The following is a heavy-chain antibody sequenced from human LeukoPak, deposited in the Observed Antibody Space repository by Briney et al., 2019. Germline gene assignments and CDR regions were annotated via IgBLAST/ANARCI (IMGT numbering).Heavy chain of an antibody. CDR2: IYTSGST. D-gene: IGHD3-3*01. J-gene: IGHJ4*01. V-gene: IGHV4-4*07. CDR1: GGSISSYY. CDR3: ARGPMFFGVXYCDY. Sequence: SETLSLTCTVSGGSISSYYWSWIRQPAGKGLEWIGRIYTSGSTNYNPSLKGRVTMSVDTSKNQFSLKLSSVTAADTAVYYCARGPMFFGVXYCDYWGXGTLVTVSS.